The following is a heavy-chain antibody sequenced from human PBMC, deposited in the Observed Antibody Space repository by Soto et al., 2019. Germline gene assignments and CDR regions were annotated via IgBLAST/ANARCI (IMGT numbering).Heavy chain of an antibody. CDR1: GYTFTGYY. V-gene: IGHV1-2*04. CDR3: AGDFEGGDYRMDV. J-gene: IGHJ6*04. D-gene: IGHD3-9*01. CDR2: INPNSGGT. Sequence: GASVKVSCKASGYTFTGYYMHWVRQAPGQGLEWMGWINPNSGGTNYAQKFQGWVTMTRDTSISTAYMELSRLRSDDTAVYYCAGDFEGGDYRMDVWGKGTTVTVSS.